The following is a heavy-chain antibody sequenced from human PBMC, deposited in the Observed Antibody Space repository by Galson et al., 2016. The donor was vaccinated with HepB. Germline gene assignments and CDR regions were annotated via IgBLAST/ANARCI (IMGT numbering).Heavy chain of an antibody. D-gene: IGHD2-21*01. Sequence: SLRLSCAASGFTFGASTMHWVRQTPEKGLEWVSYINAPSDAIYYADSVKGRFTISRDNAKNSLYLQMNSLRDEDTALYYSARGLDSWGQGTMVTVSS. V-gene: IGHV3-48*02. CDR2: INAPSDAI. CDR1: GFTFGAST. CDR3: ARGLDS. J-gene: IGHJ3*01.